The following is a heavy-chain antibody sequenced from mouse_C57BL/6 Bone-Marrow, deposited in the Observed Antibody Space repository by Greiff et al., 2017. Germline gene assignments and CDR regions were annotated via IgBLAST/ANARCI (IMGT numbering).Heavy chain of an antibody. CDR2: IYPRSGNT. J-gene: IGHJ3*01. V-gene: IGHV1-81*01. D-gene: IGHD2-4*01. CDR3: ARSGNDYSWFAY. CDR1: GYTFTSYG. Sequence: QVQLQQSGAELARPGASVKLSCKASGYTFTSYGISWVKQRTGQGLEWIGEIYPRSGNTYYNEKFKGKGTLTADKSSSTAYMELRSLTSEDSAVYFCARSGNDYSWFAYWGQGTLVTVSA.